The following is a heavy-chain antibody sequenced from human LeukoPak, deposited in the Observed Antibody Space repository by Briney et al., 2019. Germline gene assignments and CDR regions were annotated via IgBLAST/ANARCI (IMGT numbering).Heavy chain of an antibody. Sequence: GGSLRLSCTASGFTFSGHWIHWVRQAPGRGLVGVSRINEDGTDSMYAESVKGRFTIARDNAKNTVYVQMNRLRAEETAVYYCVRDQTLWTLDWWGQGTLVSVSS. J-gene: IGHJ4*02. D-gene: IGHD1-1*01. CDR2: INEDGTDS. V-gene: IGHV3-74*03. CDR1: GFTFSGHW. CDR3: VRDQTLWTLDW.